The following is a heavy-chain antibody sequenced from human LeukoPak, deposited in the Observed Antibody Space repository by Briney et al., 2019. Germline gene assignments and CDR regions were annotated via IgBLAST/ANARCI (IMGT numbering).Heavy chain of an antibody. Sequence: SETLSLTCTVSGGSISSYYWSWIRQPPGKGLEWIGYIYYSGSTNYNPSLKSRVTISVDTSKNQFSLKLSSVTAADTAVYYCARRLVVVAANDYNWFDPWGQGTLVTVSS. CDR3: ARRLVVVAANDYNWFDP. J-gene: IGHJ5*02. CDR2: IYYSGST. V-gene: IGHV4-59*12. D-gene: IGHD2-15*01. CDR1: GGSISSYY.